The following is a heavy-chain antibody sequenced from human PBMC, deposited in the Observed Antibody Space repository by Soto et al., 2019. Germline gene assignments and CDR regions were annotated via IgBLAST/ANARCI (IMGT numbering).Heavy chain of an antibody. Sequence: GASVKVSCKSSGGTFSSYTLTWVRQAPGQGLEWMGRIIPFLGIANHPQKYQGRVTITADKSTNTAYMELSSLRSEDTAVYYCARGFGERRNGAFDIWGQGTMVTVSS. D-gene: IGHD3-10*01. CDR2: IIPFLGIA. CDR3: ARGFGERRNGAFDI. CDR1: GGTFSSYT. J-gene: IGHJ3*02. V-gene: IGHV1-69*02.